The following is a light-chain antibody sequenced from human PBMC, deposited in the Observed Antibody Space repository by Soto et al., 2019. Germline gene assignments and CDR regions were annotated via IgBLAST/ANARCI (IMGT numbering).Light chain of an antibody. V-gene: IGKV3-20*01. CDR1: QSVSSSY. J-gene: IGKJ1*01. Sequence: EIVLTQSPGTLSLSPGERATLSCRASQSVSSSYLAGYQQKPGQAPRPLIYGVSSRAIGISDRFSGSGSGTDFSLTISRLEPEDFAVYYCQQYGSSPWTFGQGTKVEIK. CDR2: GVS. CDR3: QQYGSSPWT.